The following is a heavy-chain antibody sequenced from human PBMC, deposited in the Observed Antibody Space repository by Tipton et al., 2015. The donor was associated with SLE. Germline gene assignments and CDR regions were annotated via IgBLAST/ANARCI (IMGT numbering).Heavy chain of an antibody. Sequence: TLSLTCTVSGGSISRSTYHWGWIRQPPGKGLEWIGNIYYSGTTYYNLSLKSRVSISVDTSKNQFSLKLSSVTAADTAVYYCARHIPGGSSWHYYYYYGMDVWDQGP. D-gene: IGHD6-13*01. CDR2: IYYSGTT. J-gene: IGHJ6*02. CDR3: ARHIPGGSSWHYYYYYGMDV. V-gene: IGHV4-39*07. CDR1: GGSISRSTYH.